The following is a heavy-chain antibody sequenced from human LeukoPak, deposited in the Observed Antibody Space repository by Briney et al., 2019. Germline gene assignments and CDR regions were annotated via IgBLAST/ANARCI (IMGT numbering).Heavy chain of an antibody. CDR3: ATRFGAGGGYPRYYYGMDV. CDR2: IYYSGST. V-gene: IGHV4-61*05. D-gene: IGHD2-8*02. CDR1: GGSISSSSYY. Sequence: SETLSLTCTVSGGSISSSSYYWGWIRQPPGKGLEWIGYIYYSGSTNYNPSLKSRVTISVDTSKNQFSLKLSSVTAADTAVYYCATRFGAGGGYPRYYYGMDVWGQGTTVTVSS. J-gene: IGHJ6*02.